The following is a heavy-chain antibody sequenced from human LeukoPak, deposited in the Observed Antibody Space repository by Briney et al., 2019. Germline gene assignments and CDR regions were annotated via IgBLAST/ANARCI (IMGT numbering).Heavy chain of an antibody. CDR1: GFTVTSNY. CDR3: AMNWNCDY. J-gene: IGHJ4*01. CDR2: IYSDAST. V-gene: IGHV3-66*01. D-gene: IGHD1-1*01. Sequence: PGGSLRLSCAASGFTVTSNYMSWVRQAPGKGLEWVSVIYSDASTYYADSVKGRFTISRDNSDNTLYLQMSSLRPEDTAVYYCAMNWNCDYWGHGTLVTVSS.